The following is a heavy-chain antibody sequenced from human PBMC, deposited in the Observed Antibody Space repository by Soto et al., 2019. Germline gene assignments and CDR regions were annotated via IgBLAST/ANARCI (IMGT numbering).Heavy chain of an antibody. V-gene: IGHV3-23*01. D-gene: IGHD2-15*01. J-gene: IGHJ5*02. Sequence: VQLLESGGGLVQPGGSLRLSCAASGFPFSSRARSWVRQAPGKRLEWVSAISGSGTITYYADSVKGRFTISRDTSKNPLYPPMNSPRADDTAVYYCAEWARYCSGAECRAWGQGTLVTVSS. CDR3: AEWARYCSGAECRA. CDR2: ISGSGTIT. CDR1: GFPFSSRA.